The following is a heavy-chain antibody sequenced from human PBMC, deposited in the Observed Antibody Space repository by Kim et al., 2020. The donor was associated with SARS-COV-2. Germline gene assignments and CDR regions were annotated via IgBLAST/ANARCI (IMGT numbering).Heavy chain of an antibody. Sequence: SETLSLTCAVYGGSFSGYYWSWIRQPPGKGLEWIGEINHSGSTNYNPSLKSRVTISVDTSKNQFSLKLSSVTAADTAVYYCARTSIVVVPAARAYYYYM. CDR1: GGSFSGYY. CDR2: INHSGST. J-gene: IGHJ6*03. D-gene: IGHD2-2*01. CDR3: ARTSIVVVPAARAYYYYM. V-gene: IGHV4-34*01.